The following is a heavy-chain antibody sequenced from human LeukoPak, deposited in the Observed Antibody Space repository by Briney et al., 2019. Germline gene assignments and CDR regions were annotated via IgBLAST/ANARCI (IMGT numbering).Heavy chain of an antibody. CDR3: ARVVVVVPAAMGNGASSFDP. J-gene: IGHJ5*02. V-gene: IGHV1-18*01. CDR2: ISAYNGNT. D-gene: IGHD2-2*01. CDR1: GYTFTSYG. Sequence: ASVKVSCKASGYTFTSYGISWVRQAPGQGLEWMGWISAYNGNTNYAQKLQGRVTMTTDTSTSTAYMELRSLRSDDTAVYYCARVVVVVPAAMGNGASSFDPWGQGTLVTVSS.